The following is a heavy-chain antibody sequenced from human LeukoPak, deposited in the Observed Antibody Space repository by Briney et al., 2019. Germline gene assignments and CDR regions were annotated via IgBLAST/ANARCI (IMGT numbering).Heavy chain of an antibody. D-gene: IGHD3-16*01. CDR2: IYPGDSDT. CDR3: ARHALYYDYVWGIPTGAFDI. Sequence: GESLKISCKGSGYSFTSYWIGWVRQMPGKGLEWMGIIYPGDSDTRYSPSFQGQVTISADKSISTAYLQWSSLKASDTAMYYCARHALYYDYVWGIPTGAFDIWGQGTMVTVSS. CDR1: GYSFTSYW. V-gene: IGHV5-51*01. J-gene: IGHJ3*02.